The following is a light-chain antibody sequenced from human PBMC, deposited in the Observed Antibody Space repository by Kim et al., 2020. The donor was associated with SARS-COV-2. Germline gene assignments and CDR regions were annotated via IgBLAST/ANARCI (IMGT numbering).Light chain of an antibody. V-gene: IGKV3-15*01. CDR1: QSVSSN. J-gene: IGKJ2*01. CDR3: QQDNNWPPPYT. CDR2: GAS. Sequence: EIVMTQSPATLSVSPGERATLSCRASQSVSSNLAWYQQKPGQAPRLLIYGASTRATGIPARFSGSGSGTEFTLTISSLQSEDFAVYYCQQDNNWPPPYTFGRGTKLEI.